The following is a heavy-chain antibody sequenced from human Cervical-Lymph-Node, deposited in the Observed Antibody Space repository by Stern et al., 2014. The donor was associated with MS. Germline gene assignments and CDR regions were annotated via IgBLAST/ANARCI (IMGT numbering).Heavy chain of an antibody. D-gene: IGHD4/OR15-4a*01. J-gene: IGHJ4*02. CDR1: GYTFINYG. CDR3: ARDRANYGVFDY. Sequence: QVQLVQSGGEVKKPGASVKVSCKTSGYTFINYGITWVRQAPGQGPEWMGWVSGHNGITNDARKFQDRVTITRATSTSTAYMELRSLTPDDTAVYYCARDRANYGVFDYWGQGSLVTVSA. CDR2: VSGHNGIT. V-gene: IGHV1-18*01.